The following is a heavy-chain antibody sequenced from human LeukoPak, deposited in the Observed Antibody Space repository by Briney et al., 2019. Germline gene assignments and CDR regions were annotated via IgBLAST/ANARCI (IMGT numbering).Heavy chain of an antibody. CDR3: ARERGYCSSTSCYVGYSGYDRGIDY. V-gene: IGHV1-18*01. Sequence: ASVKVSCKASGYTFTSYGISWVRQAPGQGLEWMGWISAYNGNTNYAQKLQGRVTMTTDTSTSTAYMELRSLRSDDTAVYYCARERGYCSSTSCYVGYSGYDRGIDYWGQGTLVTVSS. CDR2: ISAYNGNT. D-gene: IGHD2-2*01. CDR1: GYTFTSYG. J-gene: IGHJ4*02.